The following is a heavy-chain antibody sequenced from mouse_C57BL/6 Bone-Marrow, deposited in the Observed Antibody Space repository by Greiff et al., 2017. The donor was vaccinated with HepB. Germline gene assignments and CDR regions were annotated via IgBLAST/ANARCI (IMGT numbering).Heavy chain of an antibody. CDR2: INPYNGDT. J-gene: IGHJ4*01. CDR1: GYSFTGHF. Sequence: EVQLQQSGPELVKPGDSVKISCKASGYSFTGHFMNWVMQSHGKSLEWIGRINPYNGDTFSNQKFKGKATLTVDKSSSTAHMELRSLTSEDSAVYYCAPNYYGSSYGAMDYWGQGTSVTVSS. V-gene: IGHV1-20*01. D-gene: IGHD1-1*01. CDR3: APNYYGSSYGAMDY.